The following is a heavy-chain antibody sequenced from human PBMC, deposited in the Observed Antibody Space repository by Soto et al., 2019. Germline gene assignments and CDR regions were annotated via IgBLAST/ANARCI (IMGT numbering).Heavy chain of an antibody. CDR3: ARSTLGYCSSTSCSSPYYYYGTDV. CDR1: GFTFSSYG. J-gene: IGHJ6*02. D-gene: IGHD2-2*01. Sequence: GGSLRPSCAASGFTFSSYGMHWVRQAPGKGLEWVAVISYDGSNKYYADSVKGRFTISRDNSKNTLYLQMNSLRAEDTAVYYCARSTLGYCSSTSCSSPYYYYGTDVWGQGTTVTVSS. CDR2: ISYDGSNK. V-gene: IGHV3-30*03.